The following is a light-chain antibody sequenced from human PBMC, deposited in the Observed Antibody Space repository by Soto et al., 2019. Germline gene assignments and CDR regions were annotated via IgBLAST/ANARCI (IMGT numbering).Light chain of an antibody. J-gene: IGKJ1*01. V-gene: IGKV3-15*01. Sequence: EIVMTQSPGTLSVSPGERATLSCRASQSITNNLAWYQQKVGQAPRLLIYGASTRATGIPARFRGRGSGTEFTLTISSLESEDFAVYYCQQYNHWPPKMAFGQGTKVEIK. CDR3: QQYNHWPPKMA. CDR2: GAS. CDR1: QSITNN.